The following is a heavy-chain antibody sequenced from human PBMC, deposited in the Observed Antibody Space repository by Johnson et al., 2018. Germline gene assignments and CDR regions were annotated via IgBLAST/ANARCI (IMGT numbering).Heavy chain of an antibody. CDR3: ARDPAGVVVVAANAFDI. Sequence: VQLVESGGGLVKPGDSLRLSCAASGFIFSSYTMNWVRQAPGKGLQWVSSISSSSNYIYYADSVKGRFTTSRDNAKNSLYRQMNSLRAEETAVYYCARDPAGVVVVAANAFDIWGQGTMVTVSS. J-gene: IGHJ3*02. CDR2: ISSSSNYI. CDR1: GFIFSSYT. V-gene: IGHV3-21*01. D-gene: IGHD2-15*01.